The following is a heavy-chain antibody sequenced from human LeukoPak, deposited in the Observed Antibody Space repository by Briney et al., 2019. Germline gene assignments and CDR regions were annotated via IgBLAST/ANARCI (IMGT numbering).Heavy chain of an antibody. Sequence: PSETLSLTCTVSGGSISSYYWRWIRQPPGKGLDWIGYIYYSGSTNYNPSLRSRVTISVDTSRTQFSLRLSSVTAADTAVYYCAREDPQTSVPEGMDVWGHGTTVIVSS. CDR2: IYYSGST. J-gene: IGHJ6*02. CDR1: GGSISSYY. V-gene: IGHV4-59*01. CDR3: AREDPQTSVPEGMDV. D-gene: IGHD4-17*01.